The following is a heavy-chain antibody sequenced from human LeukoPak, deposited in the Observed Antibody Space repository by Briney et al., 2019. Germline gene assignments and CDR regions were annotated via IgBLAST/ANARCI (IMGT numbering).Heavy chain of an antibody. D-gene: IGHD1-26*01. J-gene: IGHJ4*02. CDR2: IYYSGST. V-gene: IGHV4-59*01. CDR3: ARDGYSGSYDFFDY. Sequence: SETLSLTCTVSGGSISSYYWSWIRQPPGKGLEWIGYIYYSGSTNYNPSLKSRVTISVDASKNQFSLKLNSVTAADTAVYYCARDGYSGSYDFFDYWGQGTLVTVS. CDR1: GGSISSYY.